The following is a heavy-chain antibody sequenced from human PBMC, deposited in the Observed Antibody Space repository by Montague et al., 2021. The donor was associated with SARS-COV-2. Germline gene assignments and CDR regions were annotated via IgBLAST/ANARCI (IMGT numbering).Heavy chain of an antibody. V-gene: IGHV4-30-2*06. J-gene: IGHJ3*01. Sequence: TLSLTCAVSGGSINSGGYSWSWIRPSPGKGLEWIGYILHSGSTYYNPSLWSRVTISVDRSKSQFSLNLTSMTAADTAVYFCARAASPRGAFDVWGQGTVVTVSS. D-gene: IGHD3-10*01. CDR3: ARAASPRGAFDV. CDR1: GGSINSGGYS. CDR2: ILHSGST.